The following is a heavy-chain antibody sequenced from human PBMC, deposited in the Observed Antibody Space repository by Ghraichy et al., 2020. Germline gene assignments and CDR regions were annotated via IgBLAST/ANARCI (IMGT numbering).Heavy chain of an antibody. CDR1: GFTFSSSW. V-gene: IGHV3-7*01. D-gene: IGHD6-19*01. J-gene: IGHJ5*02. Sequence: GGSLRLSCGASGFTFSSSWMNWVRQAPGKEPEWVANIKPDGTERYYVDSVKGRFTISRDNAKNSLYLQMDSLRAEDTAVYYCARGMAVAANWFDPWGQGTLVTVSS. CDR3: ARGMAVAANWFDP. CDR2: IKPDGTER.